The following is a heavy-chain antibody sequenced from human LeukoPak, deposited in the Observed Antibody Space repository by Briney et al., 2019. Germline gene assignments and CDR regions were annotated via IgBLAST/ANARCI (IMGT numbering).Heavy chain of an antibody. CDR3: ARASGDAYYYYYMDV. V-gene: IGHV3-30*01. CDR2: ISYDGSNK. D-gene: IGHD7-27*01. CDR1: GFTFSSYA. Sequence: PGGSLRLSCAASGFTFSSYAMHRVRQAPGKGLEWVAVISYDGSNKYYADSVKGRFTISRDNSKNTLYLQMNSLRAEDTAVYYCARASGDAYYYYYMDVWGKGTTVTVSS. J-gene: IGHJ6*03.